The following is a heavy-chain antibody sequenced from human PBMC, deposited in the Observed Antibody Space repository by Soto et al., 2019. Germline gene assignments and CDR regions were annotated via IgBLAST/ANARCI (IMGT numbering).Heavy chain of an antibody. CDR3: ARDPLCWNDVEVAFDI. Sequence: GGSLRLSCAASGFTFSSYSMNWVRQAPGKGLEWVSYIISSSSTIYYADSVKGRFTISRDNAKNSLYLQMNSLRAEDTAVYYCARDPLCWNDVEVAFDIWGQGTMVTVSS. CDR1: GFTFSSYS. CDR2: IISSSSTI. J-gene: IGHJ3*02. D-gene: IGHD1-1*01. V-gene: IGHV3-48*01.